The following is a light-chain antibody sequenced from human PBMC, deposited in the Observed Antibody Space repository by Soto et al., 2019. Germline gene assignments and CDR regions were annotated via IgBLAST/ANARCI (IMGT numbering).Light chain of an antibody. J-gene: IGLJ3*02. CDR3: AAWDDSLRGVV. V-gene: IGLV1-47*02. CDR2: GNS. Sequence: QSVLTQPPSASGAPGPRVTLSCVGGSSNVGFNAVNWYQQIPGAAPKLLMHGNSQRPSGVPDRFSGSKSGTSASLAIIGLRTEDEAHYYCAAWDDSLRGVVFGGGTKLTVL. CDR1: SSNVGFNA.